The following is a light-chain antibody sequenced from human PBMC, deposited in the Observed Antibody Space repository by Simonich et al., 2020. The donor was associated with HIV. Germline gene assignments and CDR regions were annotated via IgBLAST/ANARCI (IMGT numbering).Light chain of an antibody. CDR3: QQRSHWPLT. V-gene: IGKV3-15*01. CDR2: GSS. J-gene: IGKJ4*01. CDR1: QSVSSN. Sequence: EIVMTQSPATLSVSPGERATLSCRASQSVSSNLAWYQQKAGQAPRLLINGSSTRATGIPARFSGSGSGTEFTLTISSMQSEDFAVYFCQQRSHWPLTFGGGTKVEI.